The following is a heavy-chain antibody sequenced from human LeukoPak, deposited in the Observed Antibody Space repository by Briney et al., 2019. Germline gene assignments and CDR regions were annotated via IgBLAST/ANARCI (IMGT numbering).Heavy chain of an antibody. CDR2: IYYSGST. V-gene: IGHV4-59*01. J-gene: IGHJ3*02. CDR3: ARGGDSTNDAFDI. Sequence: SETLSLTCTVSGGSISSYYWSWIRQPPGKGLEWIGYIYYSGSTNYNPSLKSRVTISVDTSKNQFSLKLSSVTAADTAVYYCARGGDSTNDAFDIWGQGTMVTVSS. CDR1: GGSISSYY. D-gene: IGHD2-21*02.